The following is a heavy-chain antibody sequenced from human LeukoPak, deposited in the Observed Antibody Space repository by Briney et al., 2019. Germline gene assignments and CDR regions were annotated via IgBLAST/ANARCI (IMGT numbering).Heavy chain of an antibody. Sequence: ASVKVSCKASGYTFTDYYMHWVRQAPGQGLEWMGWINPYSGGTNYEQKFQGRVTMTRDTSISTAYMEVSRVRSDDTAMYYCARGSSTRVYYYYYMDVWSKGTTVTVSS. CDR1: GYTFTDYY. CDR2: INPYSGGT. V-gene: IGHV1-2*02. CDR3: ARGSSTRVYYYYYMDV. J-gene: IGHJ6*03. D-gene: IGHD6-6*01.